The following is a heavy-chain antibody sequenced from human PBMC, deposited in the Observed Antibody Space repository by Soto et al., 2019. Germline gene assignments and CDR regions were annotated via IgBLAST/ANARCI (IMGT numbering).Heavy chain of an antibody. Sequence: ASVKVSCKASGYTFTSYGISWVRQAPGQGLEWMGWISAYNGNTNYAQKLQGRVTMTTATSTSTAYMELRSLRSDDTAVYYCATDRAWDPNADDWGQGTRVHVTS. CDR1: GYTFTSYG. D-gene: IGHD1-26*01. J-gene: IGHJ4*02. CDR2: ISAYNGNT. CDR3: ATDRAWDPNADD. V-gene: IGHV1-18*01.